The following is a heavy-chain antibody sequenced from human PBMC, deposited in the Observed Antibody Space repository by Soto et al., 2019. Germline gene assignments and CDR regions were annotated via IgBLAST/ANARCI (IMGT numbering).Heavy chain of an antibody. Sequence: SETLSLTCAVNGGSFTGYYGAWIRQSPGKGLEWIGEISHSGRTNYNPSLKSRVTISVDTSKNQFSLKVSSVTAADTGMYYCARNGGSTWYYFDSWGQGTVVTISS. CDR3: ARNGGSTWYYFDS. CDR1: GGSFTGYY. V-gene: IGHV4-34*01. J-gene: IGHJ4*02. CDR2: ISHSGRT. D-gene: IGHD6-13*01.